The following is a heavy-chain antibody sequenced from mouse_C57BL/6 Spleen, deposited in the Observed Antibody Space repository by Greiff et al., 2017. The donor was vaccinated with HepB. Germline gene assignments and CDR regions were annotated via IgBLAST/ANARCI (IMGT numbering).Heavy chain of an antibody. J-gene: IGHJ2*01. CDR2: IDPNSGGT. V-gene: IGHV1-72*01. CDR1: GYTFTSYW. CDR3: ESGGSWYGNLLGFDY. Sequence: QVQLQQPGAELVKPGASVKLSCKASGYTFTSYWMHWVKQRPGRGLEWIGRIDPNSGGTKYNEKFKSKATLTVAKASSTAYMQLSSLTSEDSEVYYCESGGSWYGNLLGFDYWGQGTTLTVSS. D-gene: IGHD2-10*02.